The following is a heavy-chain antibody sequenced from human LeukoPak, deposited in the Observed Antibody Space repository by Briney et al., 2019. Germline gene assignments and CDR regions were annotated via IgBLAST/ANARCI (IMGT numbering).Heavy chain of an antibody. CDR1: GFSFSSYA. D-gene: IGHD1-26*01. CDR3: AKRGSGSFFIEN. V-gene: IGHV3-23*01. Sequence: GGSLRLSCAVSGFSFSSYAMTWVRQAPGKGLEWVSVISGSGSATYYADFVKGRFTISRDNSKNTLDLQMDSLRAEDTAIYFCAKRGSGSFFIENWGQGTLVTVSS. J-gene: IGHJ4*02. CDR2: ISGSGSAT.